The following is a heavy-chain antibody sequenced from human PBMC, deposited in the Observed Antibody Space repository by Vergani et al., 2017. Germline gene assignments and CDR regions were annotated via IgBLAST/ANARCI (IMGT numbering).Heavy chain of an antibody. CDR2: IYYSGST. CDR3: ARHSTVEWLVKLGWIDP. D-gene: IGHD6-19*01. CDR1: GASIRSRNYY. V-gene: IGHV4-39*01. Sequence: QLQLQESGPGLVKPSATLSLPCSVSGASIRSRNYYWGWIRQPPGKGLEWIAIIYYSGSTYYNPSLKSRVTISVDTSKNQFSLKLSSVTAADTAVYFCARHSTVEWLVKLGWIDPWGQGILVTFSS. J-gene: IGHJ5*02.